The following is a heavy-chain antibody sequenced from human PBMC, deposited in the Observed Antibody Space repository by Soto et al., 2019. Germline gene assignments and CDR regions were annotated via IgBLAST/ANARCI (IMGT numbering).Heavy chain of an antibody. CDR3: ASTGSDILIGAYGAFDI. CDR2: ISAYNGNT. CDR1: GYTFTSYG. Sequence: ASVKVSCKASGYTFTSYGISWVRQAPGQGLEWMGWISAYNGNTNYAQKLQGRVTMTTDTSTSTAYMELRSLRSDDTAVYYCASTGSDILIGAYGAFDIWGQGTMVTVSS. D-gene: IGHD3-9*01. J-gene: IGHJ3*02. V-gene: IGHV1-18*01.